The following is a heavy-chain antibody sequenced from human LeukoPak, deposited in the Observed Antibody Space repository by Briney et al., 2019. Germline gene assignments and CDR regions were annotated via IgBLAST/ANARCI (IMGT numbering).Heavy chain of an antibody. Sequence: GGSLRLSCAASGFTVSSRSMNWARQAPGKGLECVSIIYSGEVTSYADSVKGRFTISRDSGTNTLFLQMDNLRADDTAVYYCARVVAAVALRDYHYVDVWGKGTTVTVSS. D-gene: IGHD2-15*01. CDR1: GFTVSSRS. CDR3: ARVVAAVALRDYHYVDV. V-gene: IGHV3-53*01. CDR2: IYSGEVT. J-gene: IGHJ6*03.